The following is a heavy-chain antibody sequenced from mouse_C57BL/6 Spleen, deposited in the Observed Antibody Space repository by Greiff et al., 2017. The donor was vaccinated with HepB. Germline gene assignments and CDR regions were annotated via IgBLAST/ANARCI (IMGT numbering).Heavy chain of an antibody. V-gene: IGHV1-55*01. CDR3: ARWAYYGYDEVAY. Sequence: QVQLQQPGAELVKPGASVKMSCKASGYTFTSYWITWVKPRPGQGLEWIGDIYPGSGSTNYNEKFKSKATLTVDPSSSTAYMQPSSLTSEDSAVYYCARWAYYGYDEVAYWGQGTLVTVSA. J-gene: IGHJ3*01. D-gene: IGHD2-2*01. CDR2: IYPGSGST. CDR1: GYTFTSYW.